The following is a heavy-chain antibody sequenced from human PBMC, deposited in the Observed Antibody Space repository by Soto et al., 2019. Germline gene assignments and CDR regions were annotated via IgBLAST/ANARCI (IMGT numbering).Heavy chain of an antibody. CDR1: GYSFISYW. D-gene: IGHD3-22*01. V-gene: IGHV5-51*01. Sequence: ESLKISCKGSGYSFISYWIGCVRQMPGKGLEWMGIIYPGDSDTRYSPSFQGQVTISADKSISTAYLQWSSLKASDTAMYYCARHRPYYYDSSGPGVVDYWGQGTLVTVSS. CDR2: IYPGDSDT. CDR3: ARHRPYYYDSSGPGVVDY. J-gene: IGHJ4*02.